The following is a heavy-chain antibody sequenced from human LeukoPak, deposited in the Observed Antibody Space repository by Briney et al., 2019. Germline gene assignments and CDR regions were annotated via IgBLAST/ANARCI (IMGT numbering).Heavy chain of an antibody. Sequence: GGSLRLSCAASGFTFSSYGMHWVRQAPGKGLEWVAVISYDGSNKYYADSVKGRFTISRDNSKNTLYLQMNSLRAEDTAVYYCAKDLDSKTTVVTEILDYWGQGTLVTVSS. J-gene: IGHJ4*02. V-gene: IGHV3-30*18. CDR1: GFTFSSYG. D-gene: IGHD4-23*01. CDR3: AKDLDSKTTVVTEILDY. CDR2: ISYDGSNK.